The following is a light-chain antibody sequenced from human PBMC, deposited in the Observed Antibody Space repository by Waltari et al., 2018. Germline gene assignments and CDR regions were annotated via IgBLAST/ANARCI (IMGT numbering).Light chain of an antibody. CDR3: QQSYSTPYT. CDR1: QSISSY. Sequence: DIQLTHSPYSLSASVGDRVTITCRASQSISSYAHWYQQKPGEDPKLLSYAASSLQSGVPSRFGGSGSGTDYTLTSSSLHPVEFATYYWQQSYSTPYTCGQGTKLESK. J-gene: IGKJ2*01. CDR2: AAS. V-gene: IGKV1-39*01.